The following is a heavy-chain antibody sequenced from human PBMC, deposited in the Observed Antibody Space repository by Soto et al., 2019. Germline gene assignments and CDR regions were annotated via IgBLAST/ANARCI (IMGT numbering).Heavy chain of an antibody. CDR2: ISSSGSTI. CDR1: GFTFSSYE. Sequence: GGSLRLSCAASGFTFSSYEMNWVRQAPGKGLEWVSYISSSGSTIYCADSVKGRFTISRDNAKNSLYLQMNSLRAEDTAVYFCARDPSSSWYYWFDSWGQGTLVTVSS. CDR3: ARDPSSSWYYWFDS. D-gene: IGHD6-13*01. J-gene: IGHJ5*01. V-gene: IGHV3-48*03.